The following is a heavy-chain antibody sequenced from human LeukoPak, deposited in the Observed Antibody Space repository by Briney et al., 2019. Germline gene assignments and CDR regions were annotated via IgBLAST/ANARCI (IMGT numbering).Heavy chain of an antibody. Sequence: SETLSLTCTVSGGSISSGDYYWSWIRQPPGKGLEWIGEINHSGSTNYNPSLKSRVTISVDTSKNQFSLKLSSVTAADTAVYYCARGEINDYWGQGTLVTVSS. D-gene: IGHD5-24*01. J-gene: IGHJ4*02. CDR3: ARGEINDY. V-gene: IGHV4-39*07. CDR1: GGSISSGDYY. CDR2: INHSGST.